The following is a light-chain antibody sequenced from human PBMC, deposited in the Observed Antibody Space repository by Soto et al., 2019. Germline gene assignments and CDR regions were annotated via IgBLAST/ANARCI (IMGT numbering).Light chain of an antibody. V-gene: IGLV1-44*01. J-gene: IGLJ2*01. CDR2: STN. CDR1: SSNIGSNT. CDR3: ATWDDSLDGLL. Sequence: QSVLTQPPSASGTPGQRVSISCSGSSSNIGSNTVNWYQQLPGTAPKLLIYSTNQRPSGVPDRFSGSKSGNSASLAISGLQSEDEADYYCATWDDSLDGLLFGGGTKVTVL.